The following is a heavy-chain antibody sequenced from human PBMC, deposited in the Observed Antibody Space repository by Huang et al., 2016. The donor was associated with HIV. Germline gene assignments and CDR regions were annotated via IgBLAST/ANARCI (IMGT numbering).Heavy chain of an antibody. CDR1: GFSFSNYG. D-gene: IGHD2-21*02. V-gene: IGHV3-30*02. Sequence: QEQLVESGGGVVQPGGSLRLSCATSGFSFSNYGMHWVGQASGKGLEWVAFIRFNGGNKHYADSAKGRFTISRDNSKKMLFLEMNSLRGDDTAFYYCATDLGGYSFDYWGQGALVSVSS. CDR3: ATDLGGYSFDY. CDR2: IRFNGGNK. J-gene: IGHJ4*02.